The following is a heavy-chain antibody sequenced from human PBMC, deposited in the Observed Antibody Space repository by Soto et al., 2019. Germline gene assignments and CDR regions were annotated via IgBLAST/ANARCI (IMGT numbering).Heavy chain of an antibody. CDR1: GYTFKRNG. J-gene: IGHJ4*02. CDR3: ATDSIESTVWDY. D-gene: IGHD2-8*02. Sequence: GASVYGSCQASGYTFKRNGITWVRQARGQGMEWMGWISCHNGTTNFTQNVQDRVTMITDTATSTAYMELSSLSADDTAVYYCATDSIESTVWDYWGQGTLVTVSS. V-gene: IGHV1-18*04. CDR2: ISCHNGTT.